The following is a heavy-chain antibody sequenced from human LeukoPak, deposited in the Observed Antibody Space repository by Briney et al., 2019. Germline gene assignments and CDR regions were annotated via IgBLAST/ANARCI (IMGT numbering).Heavy chain of an antibody. CDR3: ASTSGWYGYFDY. J-gene: IGHJ4*02. V-gene: IGHV4-31*03. CDR1: GGSISSGGYY. Sequence: NPSETLSLTCTVSGGSISSGGYYWSWIRQHPGKGLEWIGYIYYSGSTYYNPSLKGRVTISVHTSKNQFSLKLSSVTAADTAVYYCASTSGWYGYFDYWGQGTLVTVSS. CDR2: IYYSGST. D-gene: IGHD6-19*01.